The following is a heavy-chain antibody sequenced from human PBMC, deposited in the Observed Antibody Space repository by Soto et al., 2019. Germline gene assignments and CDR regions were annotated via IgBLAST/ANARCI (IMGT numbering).Heavy chain of an antibody. CDR2: ISYNERRK. Sequence: QVQLVESGGGVVQPGRSLRLSCASSGFTFSNYDMHWVRQAPGKGLEWVAVISYNERRKIYADSVEGRFTISRDNSKDTLYLQVNSLRPEDTAMYYCAKGAGSTWAFDYWGQGTLVIGSA. CDR1: GFTFSNYD. D-gene: IGHD6-13*01. V-gene: IGHV3-30*18. CDR3: AKGAGSTWAFDY. J-gene: IGHJ4*02.